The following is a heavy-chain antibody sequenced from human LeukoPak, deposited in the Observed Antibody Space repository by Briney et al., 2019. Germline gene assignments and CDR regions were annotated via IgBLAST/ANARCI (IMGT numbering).Heavy chain of an antibody. J-gene: IGHJ3*02. Sequence: SETLSLTCTVSGGSISSYYWSWIRQPPGKGLEWIGYIYHSGSTYYNPSLKSRVTISVDRSKNQFSLKLSSVTAADTAVYYCAGDTTDAFDIWGQGTMVTVSS. V-gene: IGHV4-59*12. D-gene: IGHD1-26*01. CDR3: AGDTTDAFDI. CDR2: IYHSGST. CDR1: GGSISSYY.